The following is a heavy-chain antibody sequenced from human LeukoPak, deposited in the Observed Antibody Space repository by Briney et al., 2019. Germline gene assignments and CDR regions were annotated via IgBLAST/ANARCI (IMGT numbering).Heavy chain of an antibody. J-gene: IGHJ4*02. CDR1: GFTFGDYA. CDR3: TRAQSITMIGADY. D-gene: IGHD3-22*01. Sequence: PGGSLRLSCTASGFTFGDYAMSWFRQAPGKGLEWVGFIRSKAYGGTTEYAASVKGRFTISRDDSKSIAYLQMNSLKTEDTAVYYCTRAQSITMIGADYWGQGTLVTVSS. CDR2: IRSKAYGGTT. V-gene: IGHV3-49*03.